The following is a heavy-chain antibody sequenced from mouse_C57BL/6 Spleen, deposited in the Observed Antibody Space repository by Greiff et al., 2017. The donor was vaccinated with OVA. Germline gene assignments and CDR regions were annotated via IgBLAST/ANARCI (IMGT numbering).Heavy chain of an antibody. CDR1: GYTFTSYW. CDR2: IDPSDSYT. V-gene: IGHV1-69*01. Sequence: QVQLQQPGAELVMPGASVKLSCKASGYTFTSYWMHWVKQRPGQGLEWIGEIDPSDSYTNYNQKFKGKSTLTVDKSSSTAYMQLSSLTSEDSAVYYCASSGTADYWGQGTTLTVSS. J-gene: IGHJ2*01. D-gene: IGHD3-3*01. CDR3: ASSGTADY.